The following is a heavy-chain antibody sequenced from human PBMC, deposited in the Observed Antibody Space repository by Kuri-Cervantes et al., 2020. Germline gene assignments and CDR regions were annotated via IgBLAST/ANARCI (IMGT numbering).Heavy chain of an antibody. V-gene: IGHV1-3*01. CDR2: INAGNGNT. Sequence: ASVKVSCKASGYTFTSYAMHWVRQAPGQRLEWMGWINAGNGNTKYSQKFQGRVTITRDTSASTAYMELGSLRSEDTAVYYCARGGVAATFEYWGQGTLVTVSS. J-gene: IGHJ4*02. CDR1: GYTFTSYA. D-gene: IGHD2-15*01. CDR3: ARGGVAATFEY.